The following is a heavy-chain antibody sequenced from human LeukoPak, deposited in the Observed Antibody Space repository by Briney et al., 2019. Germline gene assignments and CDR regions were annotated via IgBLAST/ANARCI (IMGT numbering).Heavy chain of an antibody. J-gene: IGHJ4*02. CDR3: ARAVAGSFSDY. D-gene: IGHD6-19*01. V-gene: IGHV7-4-1*02. Sequence: ASVTVSCTASGYTFTSYAMNWVRQAPGQGLGWMGWIHTNTGNPTYAQGFTGRFVFSLDTSVSTAYLQISSLQAEDTAVYYCARAVAGSFSDYWGQGTLVTVSS. CDR1: GYTFTSYA. CDR2: IHTNTGNP.